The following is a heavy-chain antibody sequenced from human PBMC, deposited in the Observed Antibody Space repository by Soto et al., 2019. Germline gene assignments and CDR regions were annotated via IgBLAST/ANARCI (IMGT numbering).Heavy chain of an antibody. V-gene: IGHV1-18*01. CDR3: ARVLIEVAVVGLFDY. J-gene: IGHJ4*02. CDR1: GYTFTSYG. CDR2: ISAYNGNT. Sequence: QVQLVQSGAEVKKPGASVKVSCKASGYTFTSYGISWVRQAPGQGLEWMGWISAYNGNTNYAQKLQGRVTMTTDTSSSTSNMELRSMRSDDTAVYYCARVLIEVAVVGLFDYWGQGTLVTVSS. D-gene: IGHD6-19*01.